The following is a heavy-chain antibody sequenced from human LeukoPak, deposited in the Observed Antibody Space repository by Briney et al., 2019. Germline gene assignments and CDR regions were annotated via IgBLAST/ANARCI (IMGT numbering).Heavy chain of an antibody. D-gene: IGHD6-13*01. CDR3: ARSPYSSSWYEY. J-gene: IGHJ4*02. Sequence: GGSLRLSCAASGFTVSNNYMSWVRQAPGKGLEWVSVIYSGGSTFYADSVKGRSTISRDNSKNTLYLQMNSLRAEDTAVYYCARSPYSSSWYEYWGQGTLVTVSS. V-gene: IGHV3-66*01. CDR1: GFTVSNNY. CDR2: IYSGGST.